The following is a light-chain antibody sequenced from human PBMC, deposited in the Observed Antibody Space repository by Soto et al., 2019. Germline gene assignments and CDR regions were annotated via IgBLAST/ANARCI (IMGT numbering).Light chain of an antibody. Sequence: QSALTQPASVSGSPGQSITISCTGSNSDIGAYNYVSWYQQHPGKAPKLIIHGVTNRPSGVSHRFSGSKSDYTASLTISGHQAEDEGDYYCSSYTTAYFYVFDTGTKVTVL. CDR2: GVT. CDR3: SSYTTAYFYV. V-gene: IGLV2-14*01. J-gene: IGLJ1*01. CDR1: NSDIGAYNY.